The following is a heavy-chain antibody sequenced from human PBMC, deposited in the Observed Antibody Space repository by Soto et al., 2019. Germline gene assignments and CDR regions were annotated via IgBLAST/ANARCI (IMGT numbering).Heavy chain of an antibody. Sequence: QVQLVQSGAEVKKAGASVKVSCKASGYTFTSYGISWVRQAPGQGLEWMGWISAYNGNTNYAQKLQGRVTMTTDTSTSTAYMELRSLRSDDTAVYYCAREAYDYVWGSYSDYWGQGTQVTVSS. CDR3: AREAYDYVWGSYSDY. CDR2: ISAYNGNT. J-gene: IGHJ4*02. V-gene: IGHV1-18*01. CDR1: GYTFTSYG. D-gene: IGHD3-16*01.